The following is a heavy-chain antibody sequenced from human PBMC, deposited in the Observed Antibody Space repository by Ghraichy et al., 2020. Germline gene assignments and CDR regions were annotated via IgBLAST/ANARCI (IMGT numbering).Heavy chain of an antibody. J-gene: IGHJ4*02. D-gene: IGHD6-19*01. CDR2: ISYDGSNQ. CDR3: VKGEIAVAVGPSDY. V-gene: IGHV3-30*18. Sequence: GESLNISCAASGLTLRSYGMHWVRQAPVKGLEWVAVISYDGSNQYYGASVKGRFTISRDNNKNTVYLQMDSLRPEDTAVYYCVKGEIAVAVGPSDYWGQGTPVTVSS. CDR1: GLTLRSYG.